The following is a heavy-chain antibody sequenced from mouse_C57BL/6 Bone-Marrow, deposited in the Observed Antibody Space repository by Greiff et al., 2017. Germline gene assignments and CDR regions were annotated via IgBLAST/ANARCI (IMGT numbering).Heavy chain of an antibody. CDR3: ARDYPYAMDY. D-gene: IGHD2-4*01. Sequence: QVQLKQSGPELVKPGASVKLSCKASGYTFTSYDINWVKQRPGQGLEWIGWIYPRDGSTKYNEKFKGKATLTVDTSSRTAYKELHSLTSEDSAVYFCARDYPYAMDYWGQGTSVTVSS. J-gene: IGHJ4*01. CDR2: IYPRDGST. CDR1: GYTFTSYD. V-gene: IGHV1-85*01.